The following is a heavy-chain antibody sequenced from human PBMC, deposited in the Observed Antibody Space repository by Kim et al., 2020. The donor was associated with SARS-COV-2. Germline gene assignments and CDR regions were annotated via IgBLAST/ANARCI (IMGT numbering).Heavy chain of an antibody. Sequence: GGSLRLSCAVSGFSFSSHALHWVRQAPGNVLEWVALILYDGSHISYPDSVKGRFIISRDNTKNTLYLQMNSLEPEDTAVYYCVAEIGFRSFDHWGQRTLVTGSS. CDR2: ILYDGSHI. D-gene: IGHD3-10*01. CDR3: VAEIGFRSFDH. CDR1: GFSFSSHA. J-gene: IGHJ4*02. V-gene: IGHV3-30*04.